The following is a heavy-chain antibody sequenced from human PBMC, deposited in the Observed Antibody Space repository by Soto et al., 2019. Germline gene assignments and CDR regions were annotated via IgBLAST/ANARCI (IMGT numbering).Heavy chain of an antibody. J-gene: IGHJ4*02. Sequence: SFADAGSVVIGYYWIFIQKPPGKGLEWIGYVYSSGSTHYNPSLQSRVTISADTSKNQVSLKVNSVTAADTAVYYCVRDHPTSYGVYDFAYRGQGTPVTVSS. CDR1: GSVVIGYY. D-gene: IGHD5-12*01. V-gene: IGHV4-59*02. CDR2: VYSSGST. CDR3: VRDHPTSYGVYDFAY.